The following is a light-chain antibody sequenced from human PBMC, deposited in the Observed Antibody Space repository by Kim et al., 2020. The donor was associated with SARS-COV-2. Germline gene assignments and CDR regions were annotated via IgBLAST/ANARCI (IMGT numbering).Light chain of an antibody. Sequence: SSELTQDPAVSVALGQTVRITCQGDSLRSYYASWYQQKQGQAPVLVIYGKNNRPSGIPDRFSGSSSGNTASLTITGAQAEDEADYYCNSRDSSGNHLSVV. V-gene: IGLV3-19*01. J-gene: IGLJ2*01. CDR2: GKN. CDR1: SLRSYY. CDR3: NSRDSSGNHLSVV.